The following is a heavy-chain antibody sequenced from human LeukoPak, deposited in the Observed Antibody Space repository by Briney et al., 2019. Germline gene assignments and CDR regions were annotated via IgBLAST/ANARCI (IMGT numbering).Heavy chain of an antibody. J-gene: IGHJ4*02. CDR3: AKGSKGTYDY. CDR1: GFTFSNSV. Sequence: GGSLRLSCVASGFTFSNSVMTWVRQPPGKGLEWVSSILGNGDSTYYVDSVKGRFTISRDNSKNTLYLQMNSLRAEDTAIYYCAKGSKGTYDYWGQGTLVTVSS. V-gene: IGHV3-23*01. CDR2: ILGNGDST.